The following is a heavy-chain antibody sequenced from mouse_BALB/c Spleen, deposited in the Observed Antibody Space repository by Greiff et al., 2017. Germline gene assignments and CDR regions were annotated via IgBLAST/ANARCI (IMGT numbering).Heavy chain of an antibody. Sequence: VKLQESGAELARPGASVKMSCKASGYTFTSYTMHWVKQRPGQGLEWIGYINPSSGYTNYNQKFKDKATLTADKSSSTAYMQLSSLTSEDSAVYYCARDGYDLYYAMDYWGQGTSVTVSS. CDR1: GYTFTSYT. J-gene: IGHJ4*01. CDR3: ARDGYDLYYAMDY. CDR2: INPSSGYT. D-gene: IGHD2-2*01. V-gene: IGHV1-4*01.